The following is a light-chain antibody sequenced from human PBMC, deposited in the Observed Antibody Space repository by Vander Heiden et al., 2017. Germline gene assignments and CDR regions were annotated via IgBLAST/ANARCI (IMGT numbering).Light chain of an antibody. CDR3: QVWDSGNDHWV. V-gene: IGLV3-21*02. Sequence: SYVLIQPPPVSVAPGQTASGTCGVNNIGDKSVHWYQQSPGQPPVLVVYDENDRPSGTPERFSGSNSGTTATLTISRVEAGDEAEYYCQVWDSGNDHWVFGGGTKLTVL. CDR2: DEN. CDR1: NIGDKS. J-gene: IGLJ3*02.